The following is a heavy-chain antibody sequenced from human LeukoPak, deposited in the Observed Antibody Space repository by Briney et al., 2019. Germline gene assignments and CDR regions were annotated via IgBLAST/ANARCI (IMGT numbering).Heavy chain of an antibody. CDR2: ISSSSSNI. D-gene: IGHD5-18*01. J-gene: IGHJ4*02. CDR3: ARDTQPVTWIQLWQALAY. CDR1: GFTFSSYS. V-gene: IGHV3-21*01. Sequence: GGSLRLSCAASGFTFSSYSMNWVRQAPGKGLEWVSSISSSSSNIYYADSVKGRSTISRDNAKNSLHLQMNSLRAEDTAVYYCARDTQPVTWIQLWQALAYWGQGTLVTVSS.